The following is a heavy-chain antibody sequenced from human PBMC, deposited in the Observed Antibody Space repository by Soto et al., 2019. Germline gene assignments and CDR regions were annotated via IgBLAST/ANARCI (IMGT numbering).Heavy chain of an antibody. CDR2: INHSGST. Sequence: QVQLQQWGAGLLKPSETLSLTCAVYGGSFSGYYWSWIRQPPGKGLEWIGEINHSGSTNYNPSLKSRVTISVDTSKNQFSLKLSSVTAADTAVYYCASSPSPIAVAGTNWFDPWGQGTLVTVSS. J-gene: IGHJ5*02. V-gene: IGHV4-34*01. CDR3: ASSPSPIAVAGTNWFDP. CDR1: GGSFSGYY. D-gene: IGHD6-19*01.